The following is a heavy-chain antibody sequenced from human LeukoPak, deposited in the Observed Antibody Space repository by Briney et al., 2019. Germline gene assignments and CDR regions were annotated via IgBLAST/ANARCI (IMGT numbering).Heavy chain of an antibody. CDR2: IGIDSGNT. D-gene: IGHD5-24*01. Sequence: GGSPRLSCAASGFTFSDYSMNWVRQAPGKGLEWISYIGIDSGNTNYADSVKGRFTISGDKAKNSLYLQMNSLRVEDTAVYYCARDYKYAFDNWGQGTLVTVSS. CDR1: GFTFSDYS. J-gene: IGHJ4*02. CDR3: ARDYKYAFDN. V-gene: IGHV3-48*01.